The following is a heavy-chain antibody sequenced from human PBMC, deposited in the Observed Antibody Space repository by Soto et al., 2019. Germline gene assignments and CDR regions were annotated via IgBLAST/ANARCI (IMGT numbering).Heavy chain of an antibody. CDR1: GGSISSGGYS. V-gene: IGHV4-30-2*02. CDR2: IYHSGST. CDR3: ARFFDWPSGFDF. D-gene: IGHD3-9*01. Sequence: SETLSLTCAVSGGSISSGGYSWSWIRQPPGKGLEWIGYIYHSGSTNYNPPLKSRVTIAVATSKKHFTLNLGSVTAADTAIYYCARFFDWPSGFDFWGPGTMVTVSS. J-gene: IGHJ3*01.